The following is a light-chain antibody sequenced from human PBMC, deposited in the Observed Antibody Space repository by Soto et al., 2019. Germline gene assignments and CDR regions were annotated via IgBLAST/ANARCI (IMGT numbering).Light chain of an antibody. CDR3: SSYTSSSTYV. Sequence: SALTQPPSVSGSSGQSVAISCTGTSSDVGSYNRVSWHQQPPGTAPKVMIYEVSNRPSGVPDRFSGSKSGNTASLTISGLQAEDEADYYCSSYTSSSTYVFGTGTKVTVL. V-gene: IGLV2-18*02. J-gene: IGLJ1*01. CDR2: EVS. CDR1: SSDVGSYNR.